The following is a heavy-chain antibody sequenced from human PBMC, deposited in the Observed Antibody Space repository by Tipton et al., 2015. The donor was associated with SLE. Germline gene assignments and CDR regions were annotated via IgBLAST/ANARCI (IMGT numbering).Heavy chain of an antibody. Sequence: TLSLTCTVSGGSISSGSYYWSWIRQPAGKGLEWIGYIYTSGSTNYNPSLKSRVTISVGTSKNQFSLKLSSVTAADTAVYYCARDLAPSYWGQGTLVTVSS. V-gene: IGHV4-61*09. CDR2: IYTSGST. J-gene: IGHJ4*02. CDR1: GGSISSGSYY. CDR3: ARDLAPSY.